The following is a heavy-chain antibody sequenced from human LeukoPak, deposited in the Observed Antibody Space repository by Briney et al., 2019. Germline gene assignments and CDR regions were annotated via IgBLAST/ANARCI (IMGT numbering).Heavy chain of an antibody. Sequence: PGRSLRLSCAASGFTFSSYGMHRVRQAPGKGLEWVAVIWYDGSNKYYADSVKGRFTISRDNSKNTLYLQMNSLRAEDTAVYYCARFSGGDYGDYYYFDYWGQGTLVTVSS. CDR3: ARFSGGDYGDYYYFDY. CDR2: IWYDGSNK. D-gene: IGHD4-17*01. J-gene: IGHJ4*02. V-gene: IGHV3-33*01. CDR1: GFTFSSYG.